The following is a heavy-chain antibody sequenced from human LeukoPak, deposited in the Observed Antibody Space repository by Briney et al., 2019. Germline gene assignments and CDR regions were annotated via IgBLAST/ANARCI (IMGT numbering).Heavy chain of an antibody. CDR3: ATDLYDSSGYSSLAGN. Sequence: ASVKVSCKVSGYTLTELSMHWVRQAPGKGLEWMGGFDPEDGETIYAQKFQGRVTMTEDTSTDTAYMELSSLRSEDTAVYYSATDLYDSSGYSSLAGNWGQGTLVTVSS. CDR2: FDPEDGET. V-gene: IGHV1-24*01. J-gene: IGHJ4*02. CDR1: GYTLTELS. D-gene: IGHD3-22*01.